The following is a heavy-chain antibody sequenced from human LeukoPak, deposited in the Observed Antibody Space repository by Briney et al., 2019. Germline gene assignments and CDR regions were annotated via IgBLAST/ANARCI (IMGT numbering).Heavy chain of an antibody. CDR3: ARMNGLGTAFDI. D-gene: IGHD6-19*01. CDR2: IYCGGST. J-gene: IGHJ3*02. Sequence: GRSLRLSCAASGFTVSSNYMSWVRQAPGKGLEWVSVIYCGGSTYYADSVKGRFTISRDNSKNTLYLQMNSLGAEDTAVYYCARMNGLGTAFDIWGQGTMVTVSS. V-gene: IGHV3-53*01. CDR1: GFTVSSNY.